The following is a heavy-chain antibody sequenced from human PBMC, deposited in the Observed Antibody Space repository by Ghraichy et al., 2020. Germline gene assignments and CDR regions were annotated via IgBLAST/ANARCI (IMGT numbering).Heavy chain of an antibody. CDR2: ISYDGSNK. CDR1: GFTFSSYG. D-gene: IGHD1-26*01. CDR3: AKVEGGVY. J-gene: IGHJ4*02. V-gene: IGHV3-30*18. Sequence: GGSRLSCAASGFTFSSYGMHWVRQAPGKGLEWVALISYDGSNKYYADSVKGRFTISRDNSKNTLYLQLNSLRPEDTAVYYCAKVEGGVYWGQGTLVTVSS.